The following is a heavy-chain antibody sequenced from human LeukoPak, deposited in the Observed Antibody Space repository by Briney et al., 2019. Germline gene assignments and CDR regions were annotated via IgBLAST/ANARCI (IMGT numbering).Heavy chain of an antibody. CDR1: GFTFSRYW. J-gene: IGHJ4*02. Sequence: GGSLRLSCAASGFTFSRYWMSWVRQTPRKGLEWVANIKQDGSEKYYVDSVKGRFTISRDNAKNSLYLQMNSLRADGTAVYYCARDKGDYDTSGSLFVFGGQGTLVTVSS. CDR3: ARDKGDYDTSGSLFVF. V-gene: IGHV3-7*03. CDR2: IKQDGSEK. D-gene: IGHD3-22*01.